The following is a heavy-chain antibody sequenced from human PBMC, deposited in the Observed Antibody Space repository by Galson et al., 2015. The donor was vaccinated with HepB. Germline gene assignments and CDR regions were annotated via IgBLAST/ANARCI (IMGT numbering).Heavy chain of an antibody. CDR1: GFTFSNAW. D-gene: IGHD6-13*01. J-gene: IGHJ4*02. CDR2: IKSKTDGGTT. CDR3: TTDSTPGRVAAAGSQPSVDY. V-gene: IGHV3-15*01. Sequence: SLRLSCAASGFTFSNAWMSWVRQAPGKGLEWVGRIKSKTDGGTTDYAAPVKGRFTISRDDSKNTLYLQMNSLKTEDTAVYYCTTDSTPGRVAAAGSQPSVDYWGQGTLVTVSS.